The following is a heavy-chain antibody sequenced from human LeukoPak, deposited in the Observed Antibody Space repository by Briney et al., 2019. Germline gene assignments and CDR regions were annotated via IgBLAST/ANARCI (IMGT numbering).Heavy chain of an antibody. Sequence: GGSLRLSCAASGFTFDDYAMHWVRQAPGKGLEWVSLISGDGGSTYYADSVKGRFTISRDDSKNSLYLQMNSLRTEDTALYYCAKDMSLGDVVVVAVGEYGYMDVWGKGTTVTVSS. CDR3: AKDMSLGDVVVVAVGEYGYMDV. D-gene: IGHD2-15*01. CDR1: GFTFDDYA. CDR2: ISGDGGST. J-gene: IGHJ6*03. V-gene: IGHV3-43*02.